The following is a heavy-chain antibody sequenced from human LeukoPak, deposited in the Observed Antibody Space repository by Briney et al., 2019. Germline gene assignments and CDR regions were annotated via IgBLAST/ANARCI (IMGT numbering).Heavy chain of an antibody. J-gene: IGHJ6*04. CDR3: ARDLEYYPMDV. V-gene: IGHV3-20*04. Sequence: GGSLRLSCAASGFTFDDYGMSWVRQAPGKGLEWVSGINWNGGSTGYADSVKGRFTISRDNAKGSLYLQMNSLRAEDTALYYCARDLEYYPMDVWGKGTTVTVSS. CDR1: GFTFDDYG. D-gene: IGHD3-10*01. CDR2: INWNGGST.